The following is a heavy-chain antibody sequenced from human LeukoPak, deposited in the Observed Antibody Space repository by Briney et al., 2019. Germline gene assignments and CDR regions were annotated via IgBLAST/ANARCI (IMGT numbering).Heavy chain of an antibody. D-gene: IGHD5-24*01. CDR1: GFTFSNYD. Sequence: GGSLRLSCVASGFTFSNYDMNWVRQAPGKGLEWVSSISSSSSYIYYADSVKGRFTISRDNAKNSLYLQMNSLRAEDTAVYYCARDGGDGYNSVFDYWGQGTLVTVSS. CDR3: ARDGGDGYNSVFDY. J-gene: IGHJ4*02. CDR2: ISSSSSYI. V-gene: IGHV3-21*01.